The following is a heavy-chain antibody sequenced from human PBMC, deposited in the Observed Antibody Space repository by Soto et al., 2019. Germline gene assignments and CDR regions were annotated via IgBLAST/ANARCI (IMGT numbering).Heavy chain of an antibody. CDR1: GYSFTRKW. Sequence: PGESLKISCRASGYSFTRKWISWVRQMPGKGLEWMGRIGPTDSYTNYSPSFQGHVTSSVDKSSSTAYVQWSSMKAPDTDMYYCASTHPPSGRPFVPWFDTLGQGTLVTVSS. D-gene: IGHD1-26*01. CDR2: IGPTDSYT. J-gene: IGHJ5*02. CDR3: ASTHPPSGRPFVPWFDT. V-gene: IGHV5-10-1*01.